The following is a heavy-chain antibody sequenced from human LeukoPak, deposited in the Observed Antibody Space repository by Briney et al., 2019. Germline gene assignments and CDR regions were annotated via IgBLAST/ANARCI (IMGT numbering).Heavy chain of an antibody. J-gene: IGHJ3*02. CDR2: INSDGNIA. CDR3: ARVGYYSSYAFDI. Sequence: GGSPRLSCAASGFTFSTYWVHWVRQAPGKGLVWVSRINSDGNIATYADSVKGRFTISRDNAKNTLYLHMNSLRAEDTAVYYCARVGYYSSYAFDIWGQGTMVTVSS. CDR1: GFTFSTYW. V-gene: IGHV3-74*01. D-gene: IGHD3-22*01.